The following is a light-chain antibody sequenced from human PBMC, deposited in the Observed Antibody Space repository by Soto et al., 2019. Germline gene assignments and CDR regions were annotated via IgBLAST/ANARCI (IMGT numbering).Light chain of an antibody. CDR1: SSDVGGHNY. J-gene: IGLJ2*01. V-gene: IGLV2-14*01. CDR3: SSYTSSRTRV. Sequence: QSALTQPASVSGSPGQSITISCTGTSSDVGGHNYVSWYQQHPGKAPKLMIYDVSNRPSGVSNRFSGSKSGNTASLTISGLQAEDEADYYCSSYTSSRTRVFGGGTKLTVL. CDR2: DVS.